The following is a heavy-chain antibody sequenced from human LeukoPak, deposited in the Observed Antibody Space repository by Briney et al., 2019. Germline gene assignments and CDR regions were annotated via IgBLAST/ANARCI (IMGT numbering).Heavy chain of an antibody. D-gene: IGHD2-2*02. CDR3: ARDAGGCSSTSCYTDAFDI. Sequence: GASVNVSCKASGYTFTSYAMHWVRQAPGQRLEWMGWINAGNGNTKYSQKFQGRVTITRDTSASTAYMELSSLRSEDTAVYYCARDAGGCSSTSCYTDAFDIWGQGTMVTVSS. CDR2: INAGNGNT. V-gene: IGHV1-3*01. J-gene: IGHJ3*02. CDR1: GYTFTSYA.